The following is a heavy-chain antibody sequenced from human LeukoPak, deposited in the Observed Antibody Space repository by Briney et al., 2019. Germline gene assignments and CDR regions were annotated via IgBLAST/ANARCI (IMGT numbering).Heavy chain of an antibody. V-gene: IGHV1-69*13. J-gene: IGHJ4*02. Sequence: ASVKVSCKASGGTFSSYAISWVRQAPGQGLEWMGGITPIFGTANYAQKFQGRVTITADESTSTAYMELSSLRSEDTAVYYCARGVVVPAAMVGAGFFDYWGQGTLVTVSS. D-gene: IGHD2-2*01. CDR1: GGTFSSYA. CDR2: ITPIFGTA. CDR3: ARGVVVPAAMVGAGFFDY.